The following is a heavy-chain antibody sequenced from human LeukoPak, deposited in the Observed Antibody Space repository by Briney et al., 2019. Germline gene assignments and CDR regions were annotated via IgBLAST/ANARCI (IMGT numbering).Heavy chain of an antibody. J-gene: IGHJ4*02. CDR1: GFTFSSYA. Sequence: GGSLRLSCAASGFTFSSYAMHWVRQSPGKGREWVAVISYDGSNKYYADSVKGRFTISRDNSKNTLYLQMNSLRAEDTAVYYCARGGQQSGDYWGQGTLVTVSS. CDR2: ISYDGSNK. V-gene: IGHV3-30*04. D-gene: IGHD3-10*01. CDR3: ARGGQQSGDY.